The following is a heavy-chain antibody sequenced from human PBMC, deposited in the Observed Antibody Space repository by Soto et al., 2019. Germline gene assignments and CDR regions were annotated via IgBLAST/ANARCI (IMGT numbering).Heavy chain of an antibody. CDR2: IIPILGIA. D-gene: IGHD2-15*01. Sequence: SVKVSCKASGGTFSSYTISWVRQAPGQGLEWMGRIIPILGIANYAQKFQGRVTITADKSTSTAYMELSSLRSEDTAVYYCVKNNYCSGGSCYSSGYYYYYMDVWGKGATVTVSS. V-gene: IGHV1-69*02. J-gene: IGHJ6*03. CDR3: VKNNYCSGGSCYSSGYYYYYMDV. CDR1: GGTFSSYT.